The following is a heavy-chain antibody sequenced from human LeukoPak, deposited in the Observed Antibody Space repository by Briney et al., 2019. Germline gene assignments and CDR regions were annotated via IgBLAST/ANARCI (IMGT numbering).Heavy chain of an antibody. CDR1: GFTFSSYS. J-gene: IGHJ6*02. V-gene: IGHV3-21*01. CDR2: ISSSSSYI. Sequence: GGSLRLSCAASGFTFSSYSMNWVRQAPGKGLEWVSSISSSSSYIYYADSVKGRFTISRDNAKNSLYLQMNSLRAEDTPVYYCARDREGYYDILTGTHYYYGMDVWGQGTTVTVSS. CDR3: ARDREGYYDILTGTHYYYGMDV. D-gene: IGHD3-9*01.